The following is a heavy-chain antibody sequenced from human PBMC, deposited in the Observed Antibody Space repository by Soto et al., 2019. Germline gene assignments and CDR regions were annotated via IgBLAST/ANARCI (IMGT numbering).Heavy chain of an antibody. CDR3: ARGRTMKDAFDI. CDR2: IIPIFGTA. CDR1: GGTVSSYA. Sequence: QVQLVQSGAEVKRPGSSVKVSCKASGGTVSSYAISWVRQAPGQGLEWMGGIIPIFGTANYAQKFQGRVTITAYESTSTAYMELSSLRSEDTAVYYCARGRTMKDAFDIWGQGTMVTVSS. D-gene: IGHD2-2*01. J-gene: IGHJ3*02. V-gene: IGHV1-69*12.